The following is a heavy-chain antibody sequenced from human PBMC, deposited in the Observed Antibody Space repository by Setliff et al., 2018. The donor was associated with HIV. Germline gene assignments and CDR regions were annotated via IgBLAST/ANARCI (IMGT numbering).Heavy chain of an antibody. J-gene: IGHJ4*02. CDR2: MCHGGNNN. CDR3: ASLNYYDSSGYYPH. V-gene: IGHV4-39*07. Sequence: SETLSLTCSVSGGSVSSVNYYWSWIRQPPGKGLEWIGNMCHGGNNNYYNPSLKSRVTISVDTSKNQFSLKLSSVTAADTAVYYCASLNYYDSSGYYPHWGQGTLVTVSS. D-gene: IGHD3-22*01. CDR1: GGSVSSVNYY.